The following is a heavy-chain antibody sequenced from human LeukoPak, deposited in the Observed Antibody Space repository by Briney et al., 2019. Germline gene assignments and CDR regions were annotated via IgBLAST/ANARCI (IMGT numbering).Heavy chain of an antibody. D-gene: IGHD2-2*01. Sequence: GGSLRLSCAASGFTFSSYWMHWVRQAPGKGLVWVSRINSDGSSTSYADSVKGRFTISRDNAKNSLYLQMNSLRAEDTAVYYCARGLGYCSSTSCFNWFDPWGQGTLVTVSS. CDR1: GFTFSSYW. CDR2: INSDGSST. J-gene: IGHJ5*02. CDR3: ARGLGYCSSTSCFNWFDP. V-gene: IGHV3-74*01.